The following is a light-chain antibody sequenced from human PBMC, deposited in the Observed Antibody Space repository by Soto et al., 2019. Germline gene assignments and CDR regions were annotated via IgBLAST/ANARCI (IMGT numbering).Light chain of an antibody. V-gene: IGKV1-5*03. J-gene: IGKJ1*01. CDR1: QSISSW. Sequence: IQMTQSPSTLSASVGDRVTITCRASQSISSWLAWYQQKPGKAPRLLIYKASNLESGVPSRFSGSGSGTEFTLTISSLQPDDSATYYCQQYNDNWTFGQGTKV. CDR2: KAS. CDR3: QQYNDNWT.